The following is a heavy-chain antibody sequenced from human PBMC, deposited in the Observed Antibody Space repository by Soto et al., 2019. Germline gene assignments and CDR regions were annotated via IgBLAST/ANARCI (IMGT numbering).Heavy chain of an antibody. D-gene: IGHD2-21*01. V-gene: IGHV1-69*06. CDR1: GGTFSSYA. CDR2: IIPIFGTA. Sequence: SVKVSCKASGGTFSSYAISWVRQAPGEGLEWMGGIIPIFGTANYAQKFQGRVTITADKYTSTAYMELSGLRSEDTAVYYCASSLGIALSAFYICGQGTRVTVSS. CDR3: ASSLGIALSAFYI. J-gene: IGHJ3*02.